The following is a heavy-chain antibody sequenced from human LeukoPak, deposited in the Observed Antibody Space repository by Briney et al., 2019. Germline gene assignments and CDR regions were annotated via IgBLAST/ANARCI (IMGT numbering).Heavy chain of an antibody. J-gene: IGHJ4*02. D-gene: IGHD3-10*01. CDR1: GYTLTELS. V-gene: IGHV1-24*01. CDR2: FDPEDGET. CDR3: ATLFSPSSPSLQYGDGSGGGY. Sequence: ASVKVSCKVSGYTLTELSMHWVRQAPGKGLEWMGGFDPEDGETIYAQKFQGRVTMTEDTSTDTAYMELSSLRPEDTAVYYCATLFSPSSPSLQYGDGSGGGYWGQGTLVTVSS.